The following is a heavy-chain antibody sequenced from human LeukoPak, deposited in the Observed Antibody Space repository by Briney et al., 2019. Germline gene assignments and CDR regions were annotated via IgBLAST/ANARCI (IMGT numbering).Heavy chain of an antibody. CDR3: ARDQKDYGDYEWDY. J-gene: IGHJ4*02. D-gene: IGHD4-17*01. CDR1: GYTFSTYG. V-gene: IGHV1-18*01. CDR2: ISGYKGST. Sequence: ASVTVSCKASGYTFSTYGISWVRQAPGQGLEGMGWISGYKGSTNYAPKFRARVTMTTDTFTGTAYMDLRSLRPDDTAVYYCARDQKDYGDYEWDYWGQGTLVTVST.